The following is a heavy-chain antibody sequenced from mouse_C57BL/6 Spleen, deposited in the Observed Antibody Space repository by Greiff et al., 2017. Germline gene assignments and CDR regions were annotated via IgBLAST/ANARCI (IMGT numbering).Heavy chain of an antibody. V-gene: IGHV14-2*01. Sequence: EVQLQQSGAELVKPGASVKLSCTASGFNIKDYYMHWVKQRTEQGLEWIGRIDPEDGETKYAPKFQGKATMTADTSSNTAYLQLSSLTSEDTAVYYCAIYYDYETFAYWGQGTLVTVSA. D-gene: IGHD2-4*01. CDR2: IDPEDGET. J-gene: IGHJ3*01. CDR1: GFNIKDYY. CDR3: AIYYDYETFAY.